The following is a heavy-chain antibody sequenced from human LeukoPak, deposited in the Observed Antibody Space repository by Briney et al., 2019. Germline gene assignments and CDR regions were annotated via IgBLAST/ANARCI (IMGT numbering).Heavy chain of an antibody. J-gene: IGHJ5*02. Sequence: SGPTLVNPTQTLTLTCTFSEFSLSTSGMCVSWIRQPPGKALEWLARIDWDDDKYYSTSLKTRLTISKDTSKNQVVLTMTNMDPVDTATYYCARIRQQQWGSGWFDPWGQGTLVTVSS. CDR1: EFSLSTSGMC. CDR3: ARIRQQQWGSGWFDP. D-gene: IGHD3-16*01. V-gene: IGHV2-70*11. CDR2: IDWDDDK.